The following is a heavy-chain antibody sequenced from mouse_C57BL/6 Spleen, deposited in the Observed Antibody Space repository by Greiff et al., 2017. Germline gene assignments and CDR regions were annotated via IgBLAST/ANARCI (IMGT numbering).Heavy chain of an antibody. CDR2: INPNNGGT. CDR1: GYTFTDYY. D-gene: IGHD2-3*01. CDR3: AGLLPYFDY. Sequence: EVKLQQSGPELLKPGASVKISCKASGYTFTDYYMNWVKQSHGKSLEWIGDINPNNGGTSYNQKFKGKATLTVDKSSSTAYMELRSLTSEDSAVYYCAGLLPYFDYWGQGTTLTVSS. J-gene: IGHJ2*01. V-gene: IGHV1-26*01.